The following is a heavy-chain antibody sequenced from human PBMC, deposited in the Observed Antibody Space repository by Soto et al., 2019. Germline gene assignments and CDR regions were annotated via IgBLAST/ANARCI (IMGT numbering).Heavy chain of an antibody. CDR1: GGTFSSYA. CDR3: ARQYCTNGVCYVADAFDI. J-gene: IGHJ3*02. D-gene: IGHD2-8*01. V-gene: IGHV1-69*13. CDR2: IIPIFGTA. Sequence: SVKVSCKASGGTFSSYAISWVRQAPGQGLEWMGGIIPIFGTANYAQKFQGRVTITADESTSTAYMELSSLRSEDTAVYYCARQYCTNGVCYVADAFDIWGQGTMVTVS.